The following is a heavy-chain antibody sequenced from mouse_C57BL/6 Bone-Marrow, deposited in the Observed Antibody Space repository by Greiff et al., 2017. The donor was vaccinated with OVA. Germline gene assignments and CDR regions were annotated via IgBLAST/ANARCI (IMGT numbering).Heavy chain of an antibody. V-gene: IGHV1-52*01. CDR1: GYTFTSYW. CDR2: IDPSDSET. Sequence: VQLQQPGAELVRPGSSVKLSCKASGYTFTSYWMHWVKQRPIQGLEWIGNIDPSDSETHYTQKFKDKATLTVDKSSSTAYMQLSSLTSEDSAVYYCASRNYYGSSYDDYAMDYWGQGTSVTVSS. D-gene: IGHD1-1*01. CDR3: ASRNYYGSSYDDYAMDY. J-gene: IGHJ4*01.